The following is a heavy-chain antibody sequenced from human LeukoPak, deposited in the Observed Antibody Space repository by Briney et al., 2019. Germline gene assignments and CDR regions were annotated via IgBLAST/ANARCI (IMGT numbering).Heavy chain of an antibody. CDR3: AREGDRRFWKQWLVFFDY. D-gene: IGHD6-19*01. J-gene: IGHJ4*02. CDR2: IKQDGSEK. Sequence: GGSLRLFCAASGFTFSSYWMSWVRQAPGKGLEWVANIKQDGSEKYYVDSVKGRFTISRDNAKNSLYLQMNSLRAEDTAVYYCAREGDRRFWKQWLVFFDYWGQGTLVTVSS. CDR1: GFTFSSYW. V-gene: IGHV3-7*01.